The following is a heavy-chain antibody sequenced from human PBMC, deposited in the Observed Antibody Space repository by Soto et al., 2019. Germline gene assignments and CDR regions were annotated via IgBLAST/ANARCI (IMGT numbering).Heavy chain of an antibody. CDR1: RVSLNITRYY. CDR3: ARDRPIHDWGSPAFDP. D-gene: IGHD3-16*01. CDR2: IYYSGST. J-gene: IGHJ5*02. V-gene: IGHV4-31*03. Sequence: TLSLTCSFSRVSLNITRYYFDRLRKPPEKRLEWIGYIYYSGSTFYAPSLRSRVTISADTSNNLFSLQLNSVTVADTAIYYCARDRPIHDWGSPAFDPRAQGIQVSVSS.